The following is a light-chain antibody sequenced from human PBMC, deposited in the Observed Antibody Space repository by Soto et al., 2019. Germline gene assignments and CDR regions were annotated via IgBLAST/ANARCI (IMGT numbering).Light chain of an antibody. CDR2: AAS. V-gene: IGKV1-39*01. CDR1: QSITTY. J-gene: IGKJ1*01. Sequence: DIQMTQSPSSLSASVGDRVTVTCRASQSITTYLNWYQQKPGKAPKLLMYAASSLQSGVPSRFSGCGSGTEFTLTITSLQPEDFATYICQQSYGSPWTFGQGTKVEIK. CDR3: QQSYGSPWT.